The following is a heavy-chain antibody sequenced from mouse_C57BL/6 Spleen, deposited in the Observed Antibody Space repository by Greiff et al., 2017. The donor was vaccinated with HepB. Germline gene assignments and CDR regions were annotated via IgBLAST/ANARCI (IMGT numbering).Heavy chain of an antibody. J-gene: IGHJ3*01. CDR3: ASPSDGYWFAY. Sequence: VKLQQSGPELVKPGASVKISCKASGYAFSSSWMHWVKQRPGKGLEWIGRIYPGDGDTNYNGKFKGKATLTADKSSSTAYMQLSSLTAEDSAVYVCASPSDGYWFAYWGQGTLVTVSA. CDR1: GYAFSSSW. CDR2: IYPGDGDT. D-gene: IGHD2-3*01. V-gene: IGHV1-82*01.